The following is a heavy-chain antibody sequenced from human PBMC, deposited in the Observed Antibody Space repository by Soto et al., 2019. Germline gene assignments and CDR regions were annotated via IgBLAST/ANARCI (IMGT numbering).Heavy chain of an antibody. V-gene: IGHV4-31*03. J-gene: IGHJ4*02. CDR1: GDSISSGGSY. Sequence: QVQLRESGPGLVKPSQTLSLTCTVSGDSISSGGSYWSWIRQHPGKGLEWIGYISFSGSTYYNPSLTSRVIISADTSKNQVSLRLSSVTAADTADYYCAREWGVRGVTAAWGQGTLVTVSS. CDR2: ISFSGST. CDR3: AREWGVRGVTAA. D-gene: IGHD3-10*01.